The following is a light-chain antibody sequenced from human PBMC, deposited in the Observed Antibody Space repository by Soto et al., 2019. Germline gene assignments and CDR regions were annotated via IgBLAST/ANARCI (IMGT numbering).Light chain of an antibody. CDR1: QDVMYD. Sequence: EIVLTQSPAALSVSPGGRATLSCRASQDVMYDLAWYQQKPGQAPRLLVYGASTRATDAPPRFRGSGSGREFSLTISSLQSEDFATYYCQQSYSMPPITFGQGTRLEI. CDR2: GAS. J-gene: IGKJ5*01. V-gene: IGKV3-15*01. CDR3: QQSYSMPPIT.